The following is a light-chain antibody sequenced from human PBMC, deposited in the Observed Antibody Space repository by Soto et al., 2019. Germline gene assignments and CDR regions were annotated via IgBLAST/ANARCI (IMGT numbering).Light chain of an antibody. J-gene: IGLJ3*02. CDR3: SSRTTSIILL. V-gene: IGLV2-14*03. Sequence: QSALTQPASVSGSPGQSITISCTGTSSDVGAYNFVSWYQHHPGKAPKLMIYDVSNRPSGVSNRFSGSKSGNTASLTISGLQTEDEAYYYCSSRTTSIILLFGGGTKVTVL. CDR2: DVS. CDR1: SSDVGAYNF.